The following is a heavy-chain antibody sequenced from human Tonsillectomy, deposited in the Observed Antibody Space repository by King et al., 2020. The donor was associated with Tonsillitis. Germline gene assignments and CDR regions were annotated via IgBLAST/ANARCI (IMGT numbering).Heavy chain of an antibody. Sequence: VQLVESGAEVKKPGASVKVSCKASGYTLTDYYMHWVRQAPGQGLEWMGWINAKSGGTNYAQKFQGRVTMTRDTSISTAYMEMSRGRSDDTAVYYCARVPSRGAAPADDAFDIWGQGTMVTVS. D-gene: IGHD6-13*01. CDR1: GYTLTDYY. V-gene: IGHV1-2*02. CDR3: ARVPSRGAAPADDAFDI. J-gene: IGHJ3*02. CDR2: INAKSGGT.